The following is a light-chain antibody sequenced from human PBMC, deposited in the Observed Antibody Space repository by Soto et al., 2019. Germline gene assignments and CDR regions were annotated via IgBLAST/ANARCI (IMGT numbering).Light chain of an antibody. Sequence: QSALTQPASVSGSPGQSITISCTGTSSDVGSVYNYVSWYQQHPGKAPKLMIYDVSNRPSGVSDRFSGSKSGNTASLTISGFQAEDDADYYCCSFTTTSTYVFGTGTKVTVL. J-gene: IGLJ1*01. V-gene: IGLV2-14*03. CDR2: DVS. CDR1: SSDVGSVYNY. CDR3: CSFTTTSTYV.